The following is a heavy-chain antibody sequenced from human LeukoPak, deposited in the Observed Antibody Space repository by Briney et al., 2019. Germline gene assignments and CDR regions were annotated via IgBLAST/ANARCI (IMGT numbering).Heavy chain of an antibody. Sequence: GASVKVSCKASGYTFTGYYMHWVRQAPGQGLEWMGWINPNSGGTNYAQKFQGRVTMTRDTSISTAYMELSRLRSDDTAVYYCARDQSRSSGYWDYYYYMDVWGKGTTVTVSS. J-gene: IGHJ6*03. CDR1: GYTFTGYY. D-gene: IGHD3-22*01. CDR2: INPNSGGT. CDR3: ARDQSRSSGYWDYYYYMDV. V-gene: IGHV1-2*02.